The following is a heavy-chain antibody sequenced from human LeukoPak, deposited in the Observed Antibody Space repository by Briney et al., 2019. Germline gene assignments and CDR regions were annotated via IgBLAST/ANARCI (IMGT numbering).Heavy chain of an antibody. D-gene: IGHD3-10*01. CDR3: ASPGLREGYFASGRPAGWFDP. CDR1: GGSFSAYY. CDR2: INHSRST. J-gene: IGHJ5*02. V-gene: IGHV4-34*01. Sequence: SETLSLTCAVYGGSFSAYYWSWIRPPPRKGLQWIGEINHSRSTNYNPSLKSRVTISLDTSKTQFSLKLSSVTAVDTAVYYCASPGLREGYFASGRPAGWFDPWCRETLVTIAS.